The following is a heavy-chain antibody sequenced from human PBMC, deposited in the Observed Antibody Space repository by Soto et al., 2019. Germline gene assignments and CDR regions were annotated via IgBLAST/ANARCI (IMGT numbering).Heavy chain of an antibody. V-gene: IGHV3-73*02. CDR2: IRSKANSYAT. CDR3: TKAGSRHYGMDV. CDR1: GFTFSGSA. J-gene: IGHJ6*02. Sequence: EVQLVESGGGLVQPGGSLKLSCAASGFTFSGSAMHWVRQASGKGLEWVGRIRSKANSYATAYAASVKGRFTISRDDSKNTADLKMNSLKTEDTAVYYCTKAGSRHYGMDVWGQGTTVTVSS. D-gene: IGHD6-25*01.